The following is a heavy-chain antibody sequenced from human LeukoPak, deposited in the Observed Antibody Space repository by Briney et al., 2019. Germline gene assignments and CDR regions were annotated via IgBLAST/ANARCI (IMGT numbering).Heavy chain of an antibody. J-gene: IGHJ6*02. CDR3: ARDGYSSPYGMDV. CDR2: ISYDGSNK. CDR1: GFTFSSYG. D-gene: IGHD6-13*01. Sequence: PGGSLRLSCAASGFTFSSYGMHWVRQAPGKGLEWVAVISYDGSNKYYADSVKGRFTISRDNSKNTLYLQMNSLRAEDTAVYYCARDGYSSPYGMDVWGQGTTVTVSS. V-gene: IGHV3-30*03.